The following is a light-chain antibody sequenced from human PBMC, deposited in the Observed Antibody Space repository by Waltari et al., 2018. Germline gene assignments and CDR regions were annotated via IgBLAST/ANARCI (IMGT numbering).Light chain of an antibody. CDR3: QSYDSSLSGVV. CDR2: GNS. V-gene: IGLV1-40*01. CDR1: SPNIGAGYD. J-gene: IGLJ2*01. Sequence: QSVLTQPPSVSGAPGQRVTISCTGSSPNIGAGYDVHWYQQLPGTAPKLLIYGNSNRPSGVPDRFSGSKSDTSASLAITGLQAEDEADYYCQSYDSSLSGVVFGGGTKLTVL.